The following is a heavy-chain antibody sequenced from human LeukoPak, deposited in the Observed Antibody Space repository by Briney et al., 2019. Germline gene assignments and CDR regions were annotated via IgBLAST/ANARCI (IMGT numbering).Heavy chain of an antibody. D-gene: IGHD2-21*02. CDR3: ARAVLYCGGDCYQFDP. V-gene: IGHV4-39*07. CDR2: IYYSGST. CDR1: GGSISSSSYY. J-gene: IGHJ5*02. Sequence: SETLSLTCTVSGGSISSSSYYWGWIRQPPGKGLEWIGSIYYSGSTYYNPSLKSRVTISVDTSKNQFSLKLSSVTAADTAVYYCARAVLYCGGDCYQFDPWGQGTLVTDSS.